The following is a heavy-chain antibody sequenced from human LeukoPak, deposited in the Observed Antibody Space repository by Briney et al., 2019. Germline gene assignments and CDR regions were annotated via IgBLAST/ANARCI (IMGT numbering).Heavy chain of an antibody. J-gene: IGHJ4*02. D-gene: IGHD2-2*01. V-gene: IGHV1-2*02. Sequence: ASVKVSCKASGYTFTGYFMHWVRQAPGQGLEWMGWINPNSGGTNYAQKFQGRITMTRDTSISTAYMELSRLRSDDTAVYYCASSIVYCSSTSCYFNWGQGTLVTVSS. CDR2: INPNSGGT. CDR3: ASSIVYCSSTSCYFN. CDR1: GYTFTGYF.